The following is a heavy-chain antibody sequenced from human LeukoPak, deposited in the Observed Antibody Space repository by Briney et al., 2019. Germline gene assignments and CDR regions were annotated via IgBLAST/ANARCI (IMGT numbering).Heavy chain of an antibody. D-gene: IGHD6-19*01. CDR2: VFYSGTT. J-gene: IGHJ4*02. CDR3: ARSRSSSPYYFDT. Sequence: PSETLSLTCSVSRGSISTYYWSWIRQPPGKGLDWIGFVFYSGTTNSNPSVKSRVSMSVDMSKNHLSLELTSVTAADSAVYYCARSRSSSPYYFDTWGQGTLVTVSS. CDR1: RGSISTYY. V-gene: IGHV4-59*01.